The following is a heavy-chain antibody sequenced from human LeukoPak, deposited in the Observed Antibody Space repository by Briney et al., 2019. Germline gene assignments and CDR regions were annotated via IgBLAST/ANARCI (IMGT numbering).Heavy chain of an antibody. V-gene: IGHV1-18*01. J-gene: IGHJ6*01. CDR2: ISAYNGNT. CDR1: GYTFTSYG. Sequence: ASVKLSCTASGYTFTSYGISWVRQAPGQGLEWMGWISAYNGNTNYAQKLQGRVTMTTDTSTSTAYMELRSLRSDDTAVYYCARDRCPFIVVVPAEYYGMDGWGQGTTVTVSS. CDR3: ARDRCPFIVVVPAEYYGMDG. D-gene: IGHD2-2*01.